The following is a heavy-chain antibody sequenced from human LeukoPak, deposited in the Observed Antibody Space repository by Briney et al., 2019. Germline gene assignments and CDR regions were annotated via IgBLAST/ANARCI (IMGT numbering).Heavy chain of an antibody. D-gene: IGHD2-2*01. Sequence: SETLSLTCTVSGGSISSSSYYWGWISQPPGKGLEWIGNIYYTGSPYYNPSLKSRVTISVDTSKNQFSLKLSSVTAADTAVYYCARLSVSGYCSSTSCYGGYFDYWGQGTLVTVSS. CDR3: ARLSVSGYCSSTSCYGGYFDY. CDR2: IYYTGSP. J-gene: IGHJ4*02. CDR1: GGSISSSSYY. V-gene: IGHV4-39*01.